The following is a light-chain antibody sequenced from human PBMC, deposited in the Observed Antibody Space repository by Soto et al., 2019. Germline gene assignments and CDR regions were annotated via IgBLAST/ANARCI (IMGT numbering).Light chain of an antibody. CDR3: QQYNNWPPRIT. CDR1: QSVSSSY. CDR2: GAS. V-gene: IGKV3-20*01. J-gene: IGKJ5*01. Sequence: EIVLTQSPGTLSLSPGERATLSCRASQSVSSSYLAWYQQKPGQAPRLLIYGASSRASGIPDRFSGSGSGTEFTLTISSLQSEDFAVYYCQQYNNWPPRITFGQGTRLEI.